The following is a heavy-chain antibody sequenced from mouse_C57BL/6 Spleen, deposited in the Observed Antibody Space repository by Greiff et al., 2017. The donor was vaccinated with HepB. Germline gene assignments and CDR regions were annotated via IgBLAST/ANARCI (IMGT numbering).Heavy chain of an antibody. CDR3: TRRGYGKGYFDV. CDR2: IDPETGGT. Sequence: QVQLKQSGAELVRPGASVTLSCKASGYTFTDYEMHWVKQTPVHGLEWIGAIDPETGGTAYNQKFKGKAILTADKSSSTAYMELRSLTSEDSAVYYCTRRGYGKGYFDVWGTGTTVTVSS. J-gene: IGHJ1*03. CDR1: GYTFTDYE. D-gene: IGHD2-1*01. V-gene: IGHV1-15*01.